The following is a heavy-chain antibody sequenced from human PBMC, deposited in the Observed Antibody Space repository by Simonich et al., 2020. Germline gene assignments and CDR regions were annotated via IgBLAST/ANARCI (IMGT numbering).Heavy chain of an antibody. J-gene: IGHJ6*02. CDR3: AGGVYCSSTSCSTYYYYGMDV. V-gene: IGHV3-21*01. CDR1: GFTFSSYS. Sequence: EVQLVESGGGLVKPGGSLRLSCAASGFTFSSYSMNWVRQAPGKGLEWVSSISGSSSYIYYADSVKGRFTISRDNSKNSLYRQINSLRAEDTAVYYCAGGVYCSSTSCSTYYYYGMDVWGQGTTVTVSS. D-gene: IGHD2-2*01. CDR2: ISGSSSYI.